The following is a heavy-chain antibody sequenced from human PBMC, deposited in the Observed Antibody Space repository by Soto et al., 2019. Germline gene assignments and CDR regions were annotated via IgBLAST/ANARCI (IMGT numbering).Heavy chain of an antibody. CDR3: ATIAAAGPGDFDY. CDR1: GGSFSGYY. D-gene: IGHD6-13*01. V-gene: IGHV4-34*01. J-gene: IGHJ4*02. Sequence: PSETLSLTCAVYGGSFSGYYWSWIRQPPGKGLEWIGEINHSGSTNYNPSLKSRVTISVDTSKNQFSLKLSSVTAADTAVYYCATIAAAGPGDFDYWGQGTLVTVSS. CDR2: INHSGST.